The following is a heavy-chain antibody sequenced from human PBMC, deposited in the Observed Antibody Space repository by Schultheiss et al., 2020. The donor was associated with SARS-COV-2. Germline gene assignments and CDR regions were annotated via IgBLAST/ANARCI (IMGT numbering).Heavy chain of an antibody. Sequence: SETLSLTCTVSGYSISSGYYWGWIRQPPGKGLEWIGEINHSGSTNYNPSLKSRVTISVDTSKNQFSLKLSSVTAADTAVYYCARVTNGNYYYYYMDVWGKGTTVTVSS. CDR1: GYSISSGYY. CDR3: ARVTNGNYYYYYMDV. D-gene: IGHD4-11*01. CDR2: INHSGST. J-gene: IGHJ6*03. V-gene: IGHV4-38-2*02.